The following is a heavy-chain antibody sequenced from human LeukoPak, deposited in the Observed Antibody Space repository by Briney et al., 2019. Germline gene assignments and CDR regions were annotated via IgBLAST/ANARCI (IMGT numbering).Heavy chain of an antibody. Sequence: HPGGSLRLSCAASGFTVSSNYMSWVRQAPGKGLEWVSVIYSGGSTYYADSVKGRFTISRDNSKNTPYLQMNSLRAEDTAVYYCARERGYYDSSGYYSPTDAFDIWGQGTMVTVSS. V-gene: IGHV3-66*01. J-gene: IGHJ3*02. D-gene: IGHD3-22*01. CDR3: ARERGYYDSSGYYSPTDAFDI. CDR1: GFTVSSNY. CDR2: IYSGGST.